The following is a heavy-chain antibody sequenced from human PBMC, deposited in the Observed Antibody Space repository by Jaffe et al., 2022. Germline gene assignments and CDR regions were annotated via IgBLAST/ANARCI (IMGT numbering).Heavy chain of an antibody. D-gene: IGHD3-10*01. J-gene: IGHJ4*02. CDR1: GFTFSSYA. V-gene: IGHV3-23*01. Sequence: EVQLLESGGGLVQPGGSLRLSCAASGFTFSSYAMSWVRQAPGKGLEWVSAISGSGGSTYYADSVKGRFTISRDNSKNTLYLQMNSLRAEDTAVYYCAKLLVERPTYYYGSGSHAHFDYWGQGTLVTVSS. CDR3: AKLLVERPTYYYGSGSHAHFDY. CDR2: ISGSGGST.